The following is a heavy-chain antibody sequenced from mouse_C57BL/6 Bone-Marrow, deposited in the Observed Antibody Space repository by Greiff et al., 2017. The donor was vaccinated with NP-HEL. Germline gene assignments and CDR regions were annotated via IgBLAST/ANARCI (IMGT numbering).Heavy chain of an antibody. D-gene: IGHD1-1*01. CDR1: GFTFSDYY. Sequence: EVKLVESEGGLVQPGSSMKLSCTASGFTFSDYYMAWVRQVPEKGLEWVANISYDGSSTYYLDSLKSRFIISRDNAKNILYLQMSSVKSEDTATYYCARDYYYGSSPSYFDVWGTGTTVTVSS. J-gene: IGHJ1*03. CDR2: ISYDGSST. CDR3: ARDYYYGSSPSYFDV. V-gene: IGHV5-16*01.